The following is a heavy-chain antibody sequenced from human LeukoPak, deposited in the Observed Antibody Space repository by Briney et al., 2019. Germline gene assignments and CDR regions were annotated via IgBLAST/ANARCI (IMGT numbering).Heavy chain of an antibody. CDR3: AFEGKYYYDSSGYYGYFDY. J-gene: IGHJ4*02. D-gene: IGHD3-22*01. Sequence: ASVKVSCKVSGYTLTELSMHWVRQAPGKGLEWMGGFDPEDGETIYAQKFQGRVTMTEDTSTDTAYMELSSLRPEDTAVYYCAFEGKYYYDSSGYYGYFDYWGQGTLVTVSS. CDR2: FDPEDGET. V-gene: IGHV1-24*01. CDR1: GYTLTELS.